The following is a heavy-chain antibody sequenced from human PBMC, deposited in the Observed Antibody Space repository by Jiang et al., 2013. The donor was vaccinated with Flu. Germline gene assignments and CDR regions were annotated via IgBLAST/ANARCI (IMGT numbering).Heavy chain of an antibody. V-gene: IGHV2-5*02. CDR2: LYWGDDE. CDR3: AHRRGEWGAFDV. Sequence: KPTTDPHADLHLLWVLSDNSGEGVGWIRQPPAKALEWLAMLYWGDDERYRPSLKTRLTITKDTSKNQVILTMTNVDPADTATYYCAHRRGEWGAFDVWGQGTKVTVSS. CDR1: VLSDNSGEG. D-gene: IGHD2-8*01. J-gene: IGHJ3*01.